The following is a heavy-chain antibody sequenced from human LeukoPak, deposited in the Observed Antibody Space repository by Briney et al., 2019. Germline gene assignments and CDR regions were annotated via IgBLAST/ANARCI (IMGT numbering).Heavy chain of an antibody. V-gene: IGHV3-30-3*01. CDR2: ISYDGSNK. CDR3: AIGGRLTTVTTTFDY. CDR1: GFTFSSYA. Sequence: GGSLRLSCAASGFTFSSYAMHWVRQAPGKGLEWVAVISYDGSNKYYADSVKGRFTISRDNSKNTLYLQMNSLRAEDTAIYYCAIGGRLTTVTTTFDYWGQGILVTVSS. D-gene: IGHD4-17*01. J-gene: IGHJ4*02.